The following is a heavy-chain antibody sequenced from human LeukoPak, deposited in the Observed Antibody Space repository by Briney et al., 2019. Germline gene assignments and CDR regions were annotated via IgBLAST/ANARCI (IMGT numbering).Heavy chain of an antibody. D-gene: IGHD2-8*01. Sequence: GGSLSLPCAACRFTFYAYWMRWVPPAPGKGLEWVAKINKDGSEKKYVDSVKGRFTISRDNVKNSVYLQLSSLRAEDTAVYYCSRGRWCDDWGQGTLVTVSS. CDR3: SRGRWCDD. CDR2: INKDGSEK. CDR1: RFTFYAYW. V-gene: IGHV3-7*04. J-gene: IGHJ4*02.